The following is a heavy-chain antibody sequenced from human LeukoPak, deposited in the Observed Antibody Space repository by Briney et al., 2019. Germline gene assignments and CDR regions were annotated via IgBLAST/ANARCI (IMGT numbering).Heavy chain of an antibody. Sequence: GGSLRLSCAASGFTFSSYAMSWVRQAPGKGLEWVSSISDRSSYIYYADSLKGRFTISRDDAKNSLYLQMNSLRAEDTAVYYCARGEYGLDVWGRGTTVTVSS. CDR2: ISDRSSYI. CDR1: GFTFSSYA. J-gene: IGHJ6*02. CDR3: ARGEYGLDV. V-gene: IGHV3-21*01.